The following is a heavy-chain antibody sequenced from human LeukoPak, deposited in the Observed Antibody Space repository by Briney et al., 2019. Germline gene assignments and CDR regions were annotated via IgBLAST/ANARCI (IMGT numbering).Heavy chain of an antibody. CDR3: ERSWGYYDSGPDREFDY. J-gene: IGHJ4*02. Sequence: SETLSLTCTVSGGSISSYYWSWIRQPPGKGLEGIGYIYYSGSTNHNPSLKSRVTISVDTSKNQFSLKLSSVTAADTVVYSCERSWGYYDSGPDREFDYWGQGTLVTVSS. V-gene: IGHV4-59*08. D-gene: IGHD3-22*01. CDR2: IYYSGST. CDR1: GGSISSYY.